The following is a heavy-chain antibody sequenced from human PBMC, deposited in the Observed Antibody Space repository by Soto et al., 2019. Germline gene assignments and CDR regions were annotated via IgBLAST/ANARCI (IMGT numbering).Heavy chain of an antibody. CDR1: GYSFTSYW. D-gene: IGHD6-13*01. CDR2: IYPGDSDT. V-gene: IGHV5-51*01. J-gene: IGHJ2*01. CDR3: AKAGSSSWTYWYFDL. Sequence: GESLNISCKGSGYSFTSYWIGWVRQMPGKGLEWMGIIYPGDSDTRYSPSFQGQVTISADKSISTAYLQWSSLKASDTAMYYCAKAGSSSWTYWYFDLWGRGTLVTVSS.